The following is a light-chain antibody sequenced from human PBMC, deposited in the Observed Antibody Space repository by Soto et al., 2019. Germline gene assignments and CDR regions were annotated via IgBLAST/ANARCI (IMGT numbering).Light chain of an antibody. J-gene: IGKJ1*01. CDR3: QQYHRYST. Sequence: DIQMTQSPSTLSASVGDRVTITCRSSQSISVYLAWYQQKPGKAPKLLIYDASSLQSGVPSRFTGSGFGTEFTLTISSLESDDFATYYCQQYHRYSTFGQGTKVDIK. CDR1: QSISVY. V-gene: IGKV1-5*01. CDR2: DAS.